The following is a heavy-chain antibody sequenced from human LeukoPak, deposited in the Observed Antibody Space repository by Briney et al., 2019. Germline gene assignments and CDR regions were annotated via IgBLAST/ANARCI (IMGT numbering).Heavy chain of an antibody. J-gene: IGHJ6*03. V-gene: IGHV3-30*02. CDR3: AKRYSSSWYDYYYVDV. Sequence: GGSLRLSCAASGFTFSSYGMHWVRQAPGKGLEWVAFIRYDGSNKYYADSVKGRFTISRDNSKNTLYLQMNSLRAEDTAVYYCAKRYSSSWYDYYYVDVWGKGTTVTISS. CDR2: IRYDGSNK. D-gene: IGHD6-13*01. CDR1: GFTFSSYG.